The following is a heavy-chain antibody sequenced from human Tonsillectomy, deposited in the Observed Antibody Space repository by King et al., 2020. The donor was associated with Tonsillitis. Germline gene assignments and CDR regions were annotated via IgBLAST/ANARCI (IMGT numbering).Heavy chain of an antibody. V-gene: IGHV3-30-3*01. Sequence: QLVQSGGGVVQPGRSLRLSCAASGFTFSSYAMHWVRQAPGKGLEWVAVISYDGSNKYYADSVKGRFTISRDNSKNTLYLQMNSLRAEDTAVFYCASDEEVVTATLHYWGQGTLVTVSS. CDR3: ASDEEVVTATLHY. CDR1: GFTFSSYA. CDR2: ISYDGSNK. D-gene: IGHD2-21*02. J-gene: IGHJ4*02.